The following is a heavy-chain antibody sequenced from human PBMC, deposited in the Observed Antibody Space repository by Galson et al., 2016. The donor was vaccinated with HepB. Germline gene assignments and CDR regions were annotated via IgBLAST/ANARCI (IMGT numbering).Heavy chain of an antibody. Sequence: TLSLTCSVYGGSLSNNFWSWLRQPPGKGLEWIGEIHHTGDTNHNSSLKSRVTISVDTSKNQFSLKLSSVTAADTAVYYCARKLMRSSGSFDYWGQGTLVTVSS. CDR2: IHHTGDT. J-gene: IGHJ4*02. D-gene: IGHD6-19*01. CDR1: GGSLSNNF. CDR3: ARKLMRSSGSFDY. V-gene: IGHV4-34*09.